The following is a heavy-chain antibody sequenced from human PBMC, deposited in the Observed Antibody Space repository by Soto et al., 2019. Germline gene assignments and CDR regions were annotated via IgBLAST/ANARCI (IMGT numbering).Heavy chain of an antibody. D-gene: IGHD3-22*01. V-gene: IGHV3-23*01. Sequence: GGSLRLSCAASGFTFSSYAMSWVRQAPGKGLEWVSAISGSGGSTYYADSVKGRFTISRDNSKSTLYLQMNSLRAEDTAVYYCAKSEYYYDSSGPTYYYYGMDVWGQGTTVTVSS. CDR1: GFTFSSYA. CDR3: AKSEYYYDSSGPTYYYYGMDV. J-gene: IGHJ6*02. CDR2: ISGSGGST.